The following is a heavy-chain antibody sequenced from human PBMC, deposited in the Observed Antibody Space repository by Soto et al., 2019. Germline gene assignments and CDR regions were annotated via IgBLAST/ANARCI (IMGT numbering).Heavy chain of an antibody. Sequence: QVQLVQSGAELKEPGASVKVSCKASGYTFSNYDMNWVRQATGQGPEWIGWVKPNNGDTGYAQKFQDRVTLTTDISTTTAYMELTSLRSEDTAIYYCAKVSRKGSAIDFDYWGQGTLITVSS. CDR1: GYTFSNYD. D-gene: IGHD3-10*01. CDR3: AKVSRKGSAIDFDY. V-gene: IGHV1-8*01. J-gene: IGHJ4*02. CDR2: VKPNNGDT.